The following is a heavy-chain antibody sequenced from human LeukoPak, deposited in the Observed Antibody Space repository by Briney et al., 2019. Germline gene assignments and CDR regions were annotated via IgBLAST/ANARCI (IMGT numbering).Heavy chain of an antibody. CDR3: ARERGCSSTSCELGLFDY. Sequence: GGSLRLSCAASGFTFSSYSMNWVRQAPGKGLEWVAVISYDGSNKYYADSVKGRFTISRDNAKNSLYLQMNSLRAEDTAVYYCARERGCSSTSCELGLFDYWGQGTLVTVSS. CDR1: GFTFSSYS. V-gene: IGHV3-30*03. CDR2: ISYDGSNK. J-gene: IGHJ4*02. D-gene: IGHD2-2*01.